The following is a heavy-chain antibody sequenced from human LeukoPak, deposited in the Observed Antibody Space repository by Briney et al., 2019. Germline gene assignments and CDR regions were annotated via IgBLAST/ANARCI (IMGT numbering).Heavy chain of an antibody. V-gene: IGHV4-31*03. CDR1: GGSISSGGYY. J-gene: IGHJ4*02. CDR2: IYYSGST. Sequence: SETLSLTCTVSGGSISSGGYYWSWIRQHPGKGLEWIGYIYYSGSTYYNPPLKSRVTISVDTSKNQFSLKLSSVTAADTAVYYCARGGEYYDFWSGYYFDYWGQGTLVTVSS. D-gene: IGHD3-3*01. CDR3: ARGGEYYDFWSGYYFDY.